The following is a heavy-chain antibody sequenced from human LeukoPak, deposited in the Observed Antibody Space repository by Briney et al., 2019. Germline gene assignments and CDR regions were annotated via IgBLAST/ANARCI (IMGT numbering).Heavy chain of an antibody. CDR1: GGSISSSSYY. CDR2: IYYSGST. D-gene: IGHD6-19*01. Sequence: PSETLSLTCTVSGGSISSSSYYWGWIRQPPGKGLEWIGSIYYSGSTYYNPSLKSRVTISVYTSKNQFSLNLSSATAADPAVYYCARHSSGWYYFDYWGQGTLVTVSS. J-gene: IGHJ4*02. V-gene: IGHV4-39*01. CDR3: ARHSSGWYYFDY.